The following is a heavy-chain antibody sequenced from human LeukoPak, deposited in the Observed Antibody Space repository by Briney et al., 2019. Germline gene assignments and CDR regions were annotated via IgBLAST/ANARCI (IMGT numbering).Heavy chain of an antibody. V-gene: IGHV3-23*01. CDR2: ISGSGGST. D-gene: IGHD3-9*01. CDR3: AKVQLRYFDWLLGVNWSDP. Sequence: GGSLRLSCAASGFTFSSYAMSWVRQAPGKGLEWVSAISGSGGSTYYADSVKGRFTISRDNSKNTLYLQMNSLRAEDTAVYYCAKVQLRYFDWLLGVNWSDPLGEGTLVTVSS. CDR1: GFTFSSYA. J-gene: IGHJ5*02.